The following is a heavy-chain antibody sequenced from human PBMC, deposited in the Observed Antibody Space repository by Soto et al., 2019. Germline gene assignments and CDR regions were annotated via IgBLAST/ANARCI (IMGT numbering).Heavy chain of an antibody. CDR2: IYYSGST. CDR3: ARSRGSSGWSYYYYYGMDV. CDR1: GGSISSYY. Sequence: SETLSLTCTVSGGSISSYYWSWIRQPPGKGLEWIGYIYYSGSTNYNPSLKSRVTISVDTSKNQFSLKLSSVTAADTAVYYCARSRGSSGWSYYYYYGMDVWGQGTTVTVSS. D-gene: IGHD6-19*01. V-gene: IGHV4-59*08. J-gene: IGHJ6*02.